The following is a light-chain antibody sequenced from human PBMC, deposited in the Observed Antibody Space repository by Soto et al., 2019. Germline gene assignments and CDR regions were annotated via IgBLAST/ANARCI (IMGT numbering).Light chain of an antibody. Sequence: EVVLTQSPGTLPLSPGERANLSCRASEGVSSGYLAWYQQKPGQAPRLLIYGASRRATGIPDRFSGSGSGTDFTLTISRLDPEDFAVYHCQQYGRTPLTFGQGTKV. CDR3: QQYGRTPLT. CDR1: EGVSSGY. V-gene: IGKV3-20*01. CDR2: GAS. J-gene: IGKJ1*01.